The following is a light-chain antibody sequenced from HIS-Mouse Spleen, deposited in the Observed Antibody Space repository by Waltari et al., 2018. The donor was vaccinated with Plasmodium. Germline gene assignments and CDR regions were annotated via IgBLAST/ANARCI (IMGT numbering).Light chain of an antibody. CDR2: EGS. CDR3: CSYAGSSTWV. CDR1: SSDVGSYNL. V-gene: IGLV2-23*01. Sequence: QSALTQPASVSGSPGQSITISCTGTSSDVGSYNLVSWYQQHPGKAPKLMIYEGSKRPSGVSNRLSGSKSGNTASLTISGLQAEDEADYYCCSYAGSSTWVFGEGTKLTVL. J-gene: IGLJ3*02.